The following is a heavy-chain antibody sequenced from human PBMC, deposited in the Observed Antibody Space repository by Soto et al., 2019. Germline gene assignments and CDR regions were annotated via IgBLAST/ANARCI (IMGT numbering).Heavy chain of an antibody. Sequence: GESLKISCKGSGYSFTSYWIGWVRQMPGRGLEWMGIIYPGDSDTRYSPSFQGQVTISADKSIGTAYLQWSSLKASDTAMYYCARGLTGESEFYGMDVWGQGTTVTVSS. D-gene: IGHD7-27*01. V-gene: IGHV5-51*01. J-gene: IGHJ6*02. CDR3: ARGLTGESEFYGMDV. CDR1: GYSFTSYW. CDR2: IYPGDSDT.